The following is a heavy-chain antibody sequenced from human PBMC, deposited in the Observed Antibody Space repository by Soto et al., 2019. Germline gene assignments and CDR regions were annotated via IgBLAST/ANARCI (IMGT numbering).Heavy chain of an antibody. CDR2: ISGSGGST. Sequence: EVQLLESGGGLVQPGGSLRISCAASGFTFSSYAMSWVRQAPGEGLEWVSAISGSGGSTYYADSVKGRFTISRDNSKNTLYLQMNSLRAEDTAVYYCAKKGQQLGYYYYYYMDVWGKGTTVTVSS. V-gene: IGHV3-23*01. J-gene: IGHJ6*03. D-gene: IGHD6-13*01. CDR3: AKKGQQLGYYYYYYMDV. CDR1: GFTFSSYA.